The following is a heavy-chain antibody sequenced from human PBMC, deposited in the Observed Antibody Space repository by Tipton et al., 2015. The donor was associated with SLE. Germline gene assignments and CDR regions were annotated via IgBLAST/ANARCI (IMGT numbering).Heavy chain of an antibody. CDR3: GRGVVLDWFDP. CDR1: GGSISSYY. V-gene: IGHV4-4*07. Sequence: TLSLTCTVSGGSISSYYWSWIRQPAGKGLEWIGRIYTSGSTNYNPSLKSRLTVSVDTTKNQFSLKLSPVTAADTAVYYCGRGVVLDWFDPGGQGTLVTVSS. D-gene: IGHD3-22*01. CDR2: IYTSGST. J-gene: IGHJ5*02.